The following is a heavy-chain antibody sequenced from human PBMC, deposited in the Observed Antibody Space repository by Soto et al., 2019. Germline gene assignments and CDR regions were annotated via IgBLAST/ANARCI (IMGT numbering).Heavy chain of an antibody. CDR3: ARMTGY. J-gene: IGHJ4*02. CDR1: GGSISSSSYY. V-gene: IGHV4-39*01. CDR2: IYYSGST. Sequence: PXATVSLTCTVSGGSISSSSYYWGWIRQPPGKGLEWIGSIYYSGSTYYNPSLKSRVTISVDTSKNQFSLKLSSVTAADTAVYYCARMTGYWGQGTLVTVPS.